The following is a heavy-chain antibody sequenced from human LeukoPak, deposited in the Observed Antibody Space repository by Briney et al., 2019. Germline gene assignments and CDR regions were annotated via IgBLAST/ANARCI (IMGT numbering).Heavy chain of an antibody. Sequence: GASVKVSCKVSGYTLTELSMHWVRQAPGKGLEWMGGFDPEDGETIYAQKFQGRVTMTRDTSTSTVYMELSSLRSEDTAVYYCARDLGVAAAGRGPYFDYWGQGTLVSVSS. CDR2: FDPEDGET. J-gene: IGHJ4*02. D-gene: IGHD6-13*01. CDR3: ARDLGVAAAGRGPYFDY. CDR1: GYTLTELS. V-gene: IGHV1-24*01.